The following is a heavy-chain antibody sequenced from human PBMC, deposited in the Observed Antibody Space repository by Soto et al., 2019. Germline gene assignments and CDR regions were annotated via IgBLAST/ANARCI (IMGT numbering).Heavy chain of an antibody. CDR3: ARLNAGYFDY. V-gene: IGHV3-66*01. Sequence: LRLSCAVSGFSVSSNYMSWARQAPGKGLEWVSVMYSGGSRYYVDSVKGRFTISRHNANTSLDLQMDSLRAEATAVYYCARLNAGYFDYWAHGTLVTVSS. D-gene: IGHD6-13*01. J-gene: IGHJ4*01. CDR1: GFSVSSNY. CDR2: MYSGGSR.